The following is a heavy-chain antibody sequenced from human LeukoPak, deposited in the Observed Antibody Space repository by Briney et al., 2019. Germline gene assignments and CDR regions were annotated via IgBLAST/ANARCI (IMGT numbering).Heavy chain of an antibody. Sequence: GRPLILLCAASIFPFSIYGLERFRQDPGKALERVTVIWYDGSNKYYADSVKGRFTISRDNSKNTLYLQMNSLRAEDTAVYYCARGDGYNFGLHDYWGQGTLITVSS. J-gene: IGHJ4*02. CDR3: ARGDGYNFGLHDY. V-gene: IGHV3-33*01. CDR1: IFPFSIYG. CDR2: IWYDGSNK. D-gene: IGHD5-24*01.